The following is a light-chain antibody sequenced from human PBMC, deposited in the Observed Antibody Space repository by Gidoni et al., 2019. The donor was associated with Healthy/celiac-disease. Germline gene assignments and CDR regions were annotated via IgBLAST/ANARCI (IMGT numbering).Light chain of an antibody. J-gene: IGLJ1*01. V-gene: IGLV3-25*03. CDR2: KDS. CDR3: QSADSSGTYV. Sequence: SSELTHPPSVSASPGQTARITCSGDALPKQYAYWYQQKPGQAPVLVIYKDSERPSGIPERFSGSSSGTTVTLTICGVQAEDEADYYCQSADSSGTYVFGTGTKVTVL. CDR1: ALPKQY.